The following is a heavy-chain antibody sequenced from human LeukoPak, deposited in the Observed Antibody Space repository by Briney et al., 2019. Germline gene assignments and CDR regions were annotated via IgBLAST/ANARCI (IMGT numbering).Heavy chain of an antibody. CDR2: IRSKTDGGTT. CDR1: GLIFSNGL. J-gene: IGHJ4*02. D-gene: IGHD2-2*02. V-gene: IGHV3-15*01. Sequence: PGGSLRLSCAASGLIFSNGLVSWVRQAPGKGLEWVGRIRSKTDGGTTDYAGTMKGRFTISRDESKNMLYLQINSLKTEDTAVYYCTIDYTGHWGQGTLVTVSS. CDR3: TIDYTGH.